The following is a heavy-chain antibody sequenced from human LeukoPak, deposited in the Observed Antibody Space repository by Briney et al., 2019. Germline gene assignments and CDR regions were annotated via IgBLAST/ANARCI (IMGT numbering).Heavy chain of an antibody. CDR1: GFTYSIYW. J-gene: IGHJ4*02. CDR3: ARGGVYSSGSYYLYYFDY. CDR2: INSDGRST. D-gene: IGHD6-19*01. Sequence: GGSLRLSCAASGFTYSIYWMHWVRQAPGKGLVWVSHINSDGRSTTYADSVKGRFTISRDNSKNTLYLQMNSLRAEDTAVYYCARGGVYSSGSYYLYYFDYWGQGTLVTVSS. V-gene: IGHV3-74*01.